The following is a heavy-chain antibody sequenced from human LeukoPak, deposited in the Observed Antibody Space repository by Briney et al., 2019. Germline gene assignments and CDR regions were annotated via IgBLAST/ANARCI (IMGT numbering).Heavy chain of an antibody. CDR1: GFTFSSSG. D-gene: IGHD4-11*01. V-gene: IGHV3-30*18. CDR2: VPYDGRNK. CDR3: AKDYGYYSSYYYGMDV. Sequence: GGSLRLSCAASGFTFSSSGMHWVRQAPGKGLEWVAVVPYDGRNKYYADSVKGRFTISRDNSKNTLYMQMNSLRAEDTAVYYCAKDYGYYSSYYYGMDVWGQGTTVTVSS. J-gene: IGHJ6*02.